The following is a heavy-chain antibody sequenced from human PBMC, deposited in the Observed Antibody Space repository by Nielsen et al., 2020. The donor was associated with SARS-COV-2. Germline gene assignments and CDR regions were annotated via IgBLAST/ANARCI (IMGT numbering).Heavy chain of an antibody. CDR2: INSDGSSA. CDR3: AKGGSYFGSGSPFDY. J-gene: IGHJ4*01. V-gene: IGHV3-74*01. CDR1: GFTFSSYW. Sequence: GESLKISCAVSGFTFSSYWMDWVRQVPGKGLVWVSRINSDGSSATYADPVKGRFTISRDNAKSTLYLQMNSLRPEDTAVYFCAKGGSYFGSGSPFDYWGHGTLVTVSS. D-gene: IGHD3-10*01.